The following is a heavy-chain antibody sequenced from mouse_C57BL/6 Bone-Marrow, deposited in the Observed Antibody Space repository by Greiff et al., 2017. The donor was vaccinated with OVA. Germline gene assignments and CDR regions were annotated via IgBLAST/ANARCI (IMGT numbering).Heavy chain of an antibody. CDR3: ARKGLITTVVAPYFDY. CDR2: INPNYGTT. Sequence: EVKVVESGPELVKPGASVKISCKASGYSFTDYNMNWVKQSNGKSLEWIGVINPNYGTTSYNQKSNRKATLTVDQSSSTAYMQLNSLTSEDSAVYYCARKGLITTVVAPYFDYWGQGTTLTVSS. V-gene: IGHV1-39*01. CDR1: GYSFTDYN. D-gene: IGHD1-1*01. J-gene: IGHJ2*01.